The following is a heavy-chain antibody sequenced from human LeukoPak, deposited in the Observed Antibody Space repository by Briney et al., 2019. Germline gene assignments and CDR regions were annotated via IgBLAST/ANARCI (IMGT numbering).Heavy chain of an antibody. J-gene: IGHJ3*02. CDR2: IIPIYDTA. Sequence: AAGKVACEASGATFSSDAISWVRLPQAQGLEWMEAIIPIYDTANYAQKFQGRVTITADESTSTAYMELSSLRSEDTAVYYCATFREGDAFDIWGQGTMVTVSS. D-gene: IGHD2/OR15-2a*01. V-gene: IGHV1-69*13. CDR3: ATFREGDAFDI. CDR1: GATFSSDA.